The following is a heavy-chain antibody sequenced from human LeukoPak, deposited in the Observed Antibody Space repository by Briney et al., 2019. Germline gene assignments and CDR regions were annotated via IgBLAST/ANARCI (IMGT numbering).Heavy chain of an antibody. CDR3: ARGSLIAAAMN. CDR1: GGSISSGTYY. CDR2: IYTSGST. D-gene: IGHD6-13*01. Sequence: PSETLSLTCSVSGGSISSGTYYWSWIRQPAGKGLEWIGLIYTSGSTDYNPSLKSRVTILLDTSKNRFSLRLNSVTAADTAVYYCARGSLIAAAMNWGQGTLVTVSS. J-gene: IGHJ4*02. V-gene: IGHV4-61*02.